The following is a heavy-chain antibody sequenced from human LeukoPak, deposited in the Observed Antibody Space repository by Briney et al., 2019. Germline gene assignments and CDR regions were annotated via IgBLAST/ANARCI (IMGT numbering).Heavy chain of an antibody. CDR1: GYTFTGYY. V-gene: IGHV1-2*04. CDR3: ARDSTVAATRDYYYGMDV. J-gene: IGHJ6*02. Sequence: ASVKVSCKASGYTFTGYYMHWVRQAPGQGLEWMGWINPNSGGTNYAQKFQGWVTMTRDTSISTAYMELSRLRSDDTAVYYCARDSTVAATRDYYYGMDVWGQGTTVTVSS. CDR2: INPNSGGT. D-gene: IGHD2-15*01.